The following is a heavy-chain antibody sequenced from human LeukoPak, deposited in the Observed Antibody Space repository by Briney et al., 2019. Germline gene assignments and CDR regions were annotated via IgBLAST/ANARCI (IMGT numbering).Heavy chain of an antibody. CDR2: ISPYNGNT. CDR1: GYTFTSYG. D-gene: IGHD6-13*01. Sequence: ASVKVSCKASGYTFTSYGISWVRQAPGQGLEWMGWISPYNGNTYYAQKFHGRVTLTTDTSTSTAFMELRSPRSDDTAVYYCATVGSGWYTPYWGQGTLVTVSS. V-gene: IGHV1-18*01. CDR3: ATVGSGWYTPY. J-gene: IGHJ4*02.